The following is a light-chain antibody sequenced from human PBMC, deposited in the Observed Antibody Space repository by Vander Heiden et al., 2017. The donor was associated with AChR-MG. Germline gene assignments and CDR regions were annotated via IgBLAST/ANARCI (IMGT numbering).Light chain of an antibody. CDR2: DAS. CDR1: QSVSSY. Sequence: EIVLTQSPARLHLSAGERSTLSCRASQSVSSYLAWYQQKPGQAPRLLIYDASNRATGIPARFSGSWSGTDFTLTISSLEPEDFAVYYCQQRSNWPWTFGQGTKVEIK. J-gene: IGKJ1*01. CDR3: QQRSNWPWT. V-gene: IGKV3-11*01.